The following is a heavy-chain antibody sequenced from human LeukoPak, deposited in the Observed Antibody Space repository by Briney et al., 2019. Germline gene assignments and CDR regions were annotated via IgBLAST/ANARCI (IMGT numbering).Heavy chain of an antibody. CDR2: ISYDGNYK. V-gene: IGHV3-30*18. CDR3: AKELMHYHDSSAYYGSDY. J-gene: IGHJ4*02. CDR1: GFTFNDYA. Sequence: GGSLRLSCAASGFTFNDYAMHWVRQAPGKGLEWVAVISYDGNYKYYAASVKGRFTIFRDNSKNTLYLHMISLRTEDTGVYYCAKELMHYHDSSAYYGSDYWGRGTLVTVSS. D-gene: IGHD3-22*01.